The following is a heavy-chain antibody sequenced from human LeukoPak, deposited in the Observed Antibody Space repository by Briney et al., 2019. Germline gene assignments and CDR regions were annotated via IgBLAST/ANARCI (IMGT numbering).Heavy chain of an antibody. CDR3: ARSLRYSSGPHY. Sequence: SESLSLTCTVSGGSISSYYGSWIRQPPGKGLEWIGYIYYSGSTNYNPSLKSRVTISVDTSKNQFSLKLSSVTAADTAVYYCARSLRYSSGPHYWGQGPLVTVSS. CDR1: GGSISSYY. J-gene: IGHJ4*02. D-gene: IGHD6-19*01. V-gene: IGHV4-59*08. CDR2: IYYSGST.